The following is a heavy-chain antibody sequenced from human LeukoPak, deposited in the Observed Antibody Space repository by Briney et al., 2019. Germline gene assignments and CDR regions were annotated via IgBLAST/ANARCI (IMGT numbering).Heavy chain of an antibody. J-gene: IGHJ3*02. CDR3: ARGGGYDILTGYSPDAFDI. Sequence: ASVKVSCKASGGTFSSYAISWVRQAPGQGLEWMGRINPNSGGTNYAQKFQGRVTMTRDTSISTAYMELSRLRSDDTAVYYCARGGGYDILTGYSPDAFDIWGQGTMVTVSS. V-gene: IGHV1-2*06. D-gene: IGHD3-9*01. CDR2: INPNSGGT. CDR1: GGTFSSYA.